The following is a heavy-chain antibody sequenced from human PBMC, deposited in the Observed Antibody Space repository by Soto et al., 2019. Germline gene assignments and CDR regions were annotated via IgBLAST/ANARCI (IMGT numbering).Heavy chain of an antibody. CDR2: ISAYNGNT. CDR3: AREYFCGSGRRY. J-gene: IGHJ4*02. CDR1: GYTFTSYG. Sequence: QVQLVQSGAEVKKPGASVKVSCKASGYTFTSYGISWVRQAPGQGLEWMGWISAYNGNTNNAQKLQGRVTMTTDTSISTSYMELNSVRTYGTAGYYCAREYFCGSGRRYWGQGTLVTDSS. D-gene: IGHD3-10*01. V-gene: IGHV1-18*01.